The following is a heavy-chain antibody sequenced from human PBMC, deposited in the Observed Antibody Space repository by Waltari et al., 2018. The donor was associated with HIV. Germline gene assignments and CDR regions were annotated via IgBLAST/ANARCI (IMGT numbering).Heavy chain of an antibody. CDR1: GFTFADYA. CDR2: ISWNSGST. D-gene: IGHD6-19*01. V-gene: IGHV3-9*01. J-gene: IGHJ4*02. Sequence: EVQLVESGGGLVQPGRSLGPSCADSGFTFADYAVHWFRQAPGKGLEWVSGISWNSGSTGYADSVKGRFTISRDNAKNSLYLQMNSLRAEDTALYYCAKYTHSSGWYGELVYWGQGTLVTVSS. CDR3: AKYTHSSGWYGELVY.